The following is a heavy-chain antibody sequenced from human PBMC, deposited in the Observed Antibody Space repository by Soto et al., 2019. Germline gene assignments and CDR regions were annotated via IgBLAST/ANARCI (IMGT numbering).Heavy chain of an antibody. CDR2: INPKSGGK. CDR3: ARGDSTDCSNGVCSFFYNHDMDV. D-gene: IGHD2-8*01. V-gene: IGHV1-2*04. CDR1: GYSFTDYH. Sequence: GASVKVSCKASGYSFTDYHIHWVRQAPGQGLEWLGRINPKSGGKSTAQKFQGWVTMTTDTSISTASMELTRLTSDDTAIYYCARGDSTDCSNGVCSFFYNHDMDVWGQGTTVTVSS. J-gene: IGHJ6*02.